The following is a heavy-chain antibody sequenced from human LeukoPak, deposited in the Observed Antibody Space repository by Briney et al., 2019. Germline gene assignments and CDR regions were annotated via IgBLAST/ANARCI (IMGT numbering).Heavy chain of an antibody. V-gene: IGHV1-8*01. CDR2: MNPNSGNT. Sequence: ASVKVSCKASGYTFINYDINWVRQATGQGLEWMGWMNPNSGNTGYAQKFHGRVTMTRNTSINTAYMELSSQRSDDTAVYYCARTLQDSWGQGTLVTVSS. CDR3: ARTLQDS. J-gene: IGHJ4*02. CDR1: GYTFINYD. D-gene: IGHD5-24*01.